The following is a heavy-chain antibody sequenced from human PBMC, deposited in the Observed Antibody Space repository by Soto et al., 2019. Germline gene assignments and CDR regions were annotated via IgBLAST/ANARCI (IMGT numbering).Heavy chain of an antibody. D-gene: IGHD3-10*01. Sequence: GGSLRLSCAASGFTVSTNYMSWVRQAPGKGLEWVSVLYSGGGTFYADSVKGRFTVSRDDSKNTMFLQMNNLSAEDTAMYYCARDPYYYPSRGVYWGQGTLVTVYS. CDR2: LYSGGGT. V-gene: IGHV3-53*01. CDR1: GFTVSTNY. CDR3: ARDPYYYPSRGVY. J-gene: IGHJ4*02.